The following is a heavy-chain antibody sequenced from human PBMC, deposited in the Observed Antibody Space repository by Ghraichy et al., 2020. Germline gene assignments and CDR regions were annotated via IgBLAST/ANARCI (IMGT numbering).Heavy chain of an antibody. CDR1: GFIFNNYA. CDR2: ISGLSTHT. D-gene: IGHD3-10*01. Sequence: GESLNISCAASGFIFNNYAISWARQAPGKGLEWVSSISGLSTHTYYADSVQGRFTISRDNSRNTLYLQMDSLRAEDTAKYYCAKGGWDYGSGRYYMDVWGKGTAVTVSS. J-gene: IGHJ6*03. V-gene: IGHV3-23*01. CDR3: AKGGWDYGSGRYYMDV.